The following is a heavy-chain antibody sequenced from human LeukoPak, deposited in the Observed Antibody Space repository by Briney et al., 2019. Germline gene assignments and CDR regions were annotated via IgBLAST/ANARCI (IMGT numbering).Heavy chain of an antibody. D-gene: IGHD3-3*01. J-gene: IGHJ4*02. CDR3: ARLWSSDY. CDR2: INHSGST. CDR1: GGSFSGYS. Sequence: WETLSLTCAVYGGSFSGYSWSWIRQPPGKGLEWIGEINHSGSTNYNPSLKRRVTISVHTSKNQFSLKLSSVTAADTGVYYCARLWSSDYWGPGTLVTASS. V-gene: IGHV4-34*01.